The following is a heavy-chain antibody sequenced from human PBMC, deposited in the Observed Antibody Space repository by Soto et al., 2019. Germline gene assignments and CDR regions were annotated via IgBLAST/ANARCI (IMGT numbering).Heavy chain of an antibody. CDR2: IYYSGST. V-gene: IGHV4-59*08. J-gene: IGHJ2*01. CDR3: ARQDNEAYSSGWHRWWYFDL. D-gene: IGHD6-19*01. Sequence: QVQLQESGPGLVKPSETLSLTCTVSGGSISSYYWSWIRQPPGEGLEWIGYIYYSGSTNYNPSLTSRVTISVDTSKIQFSLKLSSVTAADTAVYYCARQDNEAYSSGWHRWWYFDLWGRGTLVTVSS. CDR1: GGSISSYY.